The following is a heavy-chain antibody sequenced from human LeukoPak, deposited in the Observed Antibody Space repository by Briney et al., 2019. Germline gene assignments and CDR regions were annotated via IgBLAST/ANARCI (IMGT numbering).Heavy chain of an antibody. Sequence: GGSLRLSCAASRFTFSSYWMSWVRQAPGKGLEWVANIRQDGSEKFYVDSVKGRFTISRDNAKSSLYLLMNSLRAEDTAVYYCARVSDCGGDCYPGLFDYWGQGTLVTVSS. CDR2: IRQDGSEK. CDR3: ARVSDCGGDCYPGLFDY. D-gene: IGHD2-21*01. CDR1: RFTFSSYW. V-gene: IGHV3-7*01. J-gene: IGHJ4*02.